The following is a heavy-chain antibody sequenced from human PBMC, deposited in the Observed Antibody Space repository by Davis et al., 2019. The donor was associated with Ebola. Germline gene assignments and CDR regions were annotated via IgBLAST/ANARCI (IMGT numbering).Heavy chain of an antibody. D-gene: IGHD6-19*01. Sequence: PGGSLRLSCAASGFTFSSYGMHWVRQAPGKGLEWVAVIWYDGSNKYYADSVKGRFTISRDNSKNTLYLQMNSLRAEDTAVYYCARAAGYSSGPGDYWSREPWSPSPQ. CDR3: ARAAGYSSGPGDY. V-gene: IGHV3-33*01. J-gene: IGHJ4*02. CDR1: GFTFSSYG. CDR2: IWYDGSNK.